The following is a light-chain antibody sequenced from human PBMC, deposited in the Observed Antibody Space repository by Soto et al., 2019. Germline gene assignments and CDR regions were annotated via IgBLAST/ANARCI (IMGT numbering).Light chain of an antibody. CDR1: QSISSY. J-gene: IGKJ4*01. CDR2: AAS. Sequence: DIQMIQSPSYLSASLGDRVTVTCRASQSISSYLNWYQQKPGRAPKFLIYAASSLQSGVPSSFSGSGSGTDFTLTISSLQPENFATYYCQQSYSTPLTFGGGTKVDIK. CDR3: QQSYSTPLT. V-gene: IGKV1-39*01.